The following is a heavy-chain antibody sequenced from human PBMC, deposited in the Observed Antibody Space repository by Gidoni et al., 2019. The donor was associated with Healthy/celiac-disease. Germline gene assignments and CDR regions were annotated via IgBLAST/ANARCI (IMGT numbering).Heavy chain of an antibody. V-gene: IGHV4-34*01. CDR3: ARVVGATRVAGAFDI. CDR2: INHSGST. D-gene: IGHD1-26*01. CDR1: GGSFSGYY. Sequence: QVQLQQWGAGLLKPSETLSLTCAVYGGSFSGYYWSWIRQPPGKGLEWIGEINHSGSTNYNPSLKSRVTISVDTSKNQFSLKLSSVTAADTAVYYCARVVGATRVAGAFDIWGQGTMVTVSS. J-gene: IGHJ3*02.